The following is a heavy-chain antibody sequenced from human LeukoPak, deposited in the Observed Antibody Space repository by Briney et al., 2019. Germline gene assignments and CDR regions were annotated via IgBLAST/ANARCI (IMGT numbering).Heavy chain of an antibody. V-gene: IGHV3-23*01. J-gene: IGHJ4*02. CDR2: ISASADNI. CDR3: AKRPAAVRGVIPYVDY. CDR1: GFMFRSSS. D-gene: IGHD3-10*02. Sequence: PGGSLRLSCAAPGFMFRSSSMSWVRQVPGKGLEWVSTISASADNIYYADSVKGRFTISRDNSKNTLFLQMNSLRAEDTAIYYCAKRPAAVRGVIPYVDYWGQGTLVTVSS.